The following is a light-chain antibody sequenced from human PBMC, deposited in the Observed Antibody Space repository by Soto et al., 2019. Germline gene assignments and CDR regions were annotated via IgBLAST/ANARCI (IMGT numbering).Light chain of an antibody. CDR2: DAS. J-gene: IGKJ1*01. CDR1: QSISSR. Sequence: THSLTTLPSSVYLRVNIAFRASQSISSRLAWYQQKPGKAPKVLIYDASSLESGVPSRFSGSGSGTEFTLTISSLQPDDFATYCCQPYSGQSTFGQGTKVDIK. V-gene: IGKV1-5*01. CDR3: QPYSGQST.